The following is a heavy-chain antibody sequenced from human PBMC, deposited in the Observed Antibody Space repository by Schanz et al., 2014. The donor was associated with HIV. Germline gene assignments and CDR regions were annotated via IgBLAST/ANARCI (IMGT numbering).Heavy chain of an antibody. Sequence: QVQLMESGGGVVQPGRSLRLSCGASGFPFTSYGVHWVRQAPGKGLEWLSVISNDGSYKYYADSVKGRFTISRDTSKNTVYLQMNSLRGNDTAIYYCATAAVTDYSDNWGQGTLVTVSS. D-gene: IGHD4-17*01. CDR1: GFPFTSYG. V-gene: IGHV3-30*03. CDR2: ISNDGSYK. J-gene: IGHJ4*02. CDR3: ATAAVTDYSDN.